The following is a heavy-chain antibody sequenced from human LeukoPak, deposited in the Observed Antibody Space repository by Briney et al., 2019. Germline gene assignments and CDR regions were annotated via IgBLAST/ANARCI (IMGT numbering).Heavy chain of an antibody. V-gene: IGHV3-30*02. Sequence: GGSLRLSCAASGFTFSSYGMHWVRQAPGKGLEWVAFIRYDGSNKYYADSVKGRFTISRDNSKNTLHLQMNSLRSEDTAVYYCARGAVTMVRGVIIKYYYYYYYMDVWGKGTTVTISS. CDR1: GFTFSSYG. D-gene: IGHD3-10*01. J-gene: IGHJ6*03. CDR3: ARGAVTMVRGVIIKYYYYYYYMDV. CDR2: IRYDGSNK.